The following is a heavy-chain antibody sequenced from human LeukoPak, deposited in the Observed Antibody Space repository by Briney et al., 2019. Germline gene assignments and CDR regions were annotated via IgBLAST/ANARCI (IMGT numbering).Heavy chain of an antibody. J-gene: IGHJ4*02. CDR1: GGSFSGYY. Sequence: SETLSLTCAVYGGSFSGYYWSWIRQPPGKGLEWIGEINHSGSTNYNPSLKSRVTISVDTSKNQFSLKLSSVTAADTAVYYCARESVNDYWGQGTLVSVSS. CDR3: ARESVNDY. CDR2: INHSGST. V-gene: IGHV4-34*01. D-gene: IGHD5/OR15-5a*01.